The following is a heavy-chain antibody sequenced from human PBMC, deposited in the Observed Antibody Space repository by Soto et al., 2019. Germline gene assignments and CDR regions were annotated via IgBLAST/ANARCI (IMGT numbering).Heavy chain of an antibody. CDR3: ARGYGYSSGWYVHQTPYFDY. Sequence: EVQLVESGGGLVQPGGSLRLSCAASGFTFSSYSMNWVRQAPGKGLEWVSYISSSSSTIYYADSVKGRFTISRDNAKNSLYLQMNSLRDEDTAVYYCARGYGYSSGWYVHQTPYFDYWGQGTLVTVSS. D-gene: IGHD6-19*01. CDR2: ISSSSSTI. J-gene: IGHJ4*02. V-gene: IGHV3-48*02. CDR1: GFTFSSYS.